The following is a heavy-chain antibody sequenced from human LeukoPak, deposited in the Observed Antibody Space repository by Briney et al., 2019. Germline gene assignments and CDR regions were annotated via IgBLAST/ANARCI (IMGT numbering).Heavy chain of an antibody. CDR1: GFTFSSHW. D-gene: IGHD6-13*01. V-gene: IGHV3-74*01. Sequence: GGFLRLSCAASGFTFSSHWMHWVRQAPGKGLVWVSRINTDGSTTSYADSVKGRFTISRDNAKNTVYLQMNSLRADDTAVYYCARVLIAATGGDYWGQGTLVTVFS. CDR2: INTDGSTT. CDR3: ARVLIAATGGDY. J-gene: IGHJ4*02.